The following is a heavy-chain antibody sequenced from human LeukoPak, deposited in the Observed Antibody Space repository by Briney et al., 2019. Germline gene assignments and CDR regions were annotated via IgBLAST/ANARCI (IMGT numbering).Heavy chain of an antibody. V-gene: IGHV3-21*01. J-gene: IGHJ4*02. D-gene: IGHD3-10*01. CDR3: ARILVYGSGAEAFDY. CDR2: ISSSSSYI. CDR1: GFTFSSYS. Sequence: PGGSLRLSCAASGFTFSSYSMNWVRQAPGKGLEWVSSISSSSSYIYYGDSVKGRFTISRDNAKNSLYLQMNSLRAEDTAVYYCARILVYGSGAEAFDYWGQGTLVTVSS.